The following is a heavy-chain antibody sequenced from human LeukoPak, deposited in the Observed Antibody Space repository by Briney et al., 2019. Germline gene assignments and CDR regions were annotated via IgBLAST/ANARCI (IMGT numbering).Heavy chain of an antibody. CDR1: GFTFSSYA. CDR3: EARMVRGAEGDY. Sequence: GGSLRLSCAASGFTFSSYAMHWVRQAPGKGLEWVAVISYDGSNKYYADSVKGRFTISRDNSKNTLYLQMNSLRAEDTAVYYCEARMVRGAEGDYWGQGTLVTVSS. V-gene: IGHV3-30-3*01. D-gene: IGHD3-10*01. J-gene: IGHJ4*02. CDR2: ISYDGSNK.